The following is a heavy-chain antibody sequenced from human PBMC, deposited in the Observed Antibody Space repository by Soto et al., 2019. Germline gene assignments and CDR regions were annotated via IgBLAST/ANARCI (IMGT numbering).Heavy chain of an antibody. CDR1: GGSISSGGYY. V-gene: IGHV4-31*03. J-gene: IGHJ3*02. CDR3: ARDLHYYGSGTPHAFDI. D-gene: IGHD3-10*01. Sequence: QVQLQESGPGLVKPSQTLSLTCTVSGGSISSGGYYWSWIRQHPGKGLEWIGYIYYSGSTYYNPSLKSRVTISVDTSKNQFSLKLSSVTAADTAAYYCARDLHYYGSGTPHAFDIWGQGTMVTVSS. CDR2: IYYSGST.